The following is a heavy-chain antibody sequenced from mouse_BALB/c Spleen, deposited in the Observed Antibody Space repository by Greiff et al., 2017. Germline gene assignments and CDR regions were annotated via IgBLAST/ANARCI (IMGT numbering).Heavy chain of an antibody. CDR3: AREGFAY. J-gene: IGHJ3*01. CDR2: INPYNDGT. V-gene: IGHV1-14*01. Sequence: EVQLQQSGPELVKPGASVKMSCTASGYTFTSYVMHWVKQKPGQGLEWIGYINPYNDGTKYNAKFKGKATLTSDKSSSTAYMELSSLTSEDSAVYYCAREGFAYWGQGTLVTVSA. CDR1: GYTFTSYV.